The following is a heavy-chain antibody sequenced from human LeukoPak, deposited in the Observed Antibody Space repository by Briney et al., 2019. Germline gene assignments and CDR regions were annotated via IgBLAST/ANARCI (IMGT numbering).Heavy chain of an antibody. D-gene: IGHD4-11*01. CDR1: GYTFTGYY. V-gene: IGHV1-2*02. CDR3: ASQTTVSTDWFDP. CDR2: INPNSGGT. J-gene: IGHJ5*02. Sequence: ASVKVFCKASGYTFTGYYIHWVRQAPGQGLEWMGWINPNSGGTNYAQKFQGRITMTRDTSISTAYMELTRLRSDDTAVYYCASQTTVSTDWFDPRGQGTLVTVSS.